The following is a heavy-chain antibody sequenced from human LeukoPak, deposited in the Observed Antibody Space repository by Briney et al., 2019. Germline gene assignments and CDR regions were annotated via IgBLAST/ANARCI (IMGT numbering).Heavy chain of an antibody. J-gene: IGHJ4*02. Sequence: PGASLRLSCAASGFTFSSYAMHWVRQAPGKGLEWVAVISYDGSNKYYADSVKGRFTISRDNSKNTLYLQMNSLRAEDTAVYYCARDGGAVVVPAAPFDYWGQGTLVTVSS. CDR2: ISYDGSNK. CDR1: GFTFSSYA. D-gene: IGHD2-2*01. V-gene: IGHV3-30*04. CDR3: ARDGGAVVVPAAPFDY.